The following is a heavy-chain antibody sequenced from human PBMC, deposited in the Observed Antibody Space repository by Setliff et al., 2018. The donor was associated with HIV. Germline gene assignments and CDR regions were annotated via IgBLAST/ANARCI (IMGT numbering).Heavy chain of an antibody. CDR2: MSSSGSTK. CDR3: ARAAEYSYGQRDYFDY. V-gene: IGHV3-11*04. J-gene: IGHJ4*02. Sequence: PGGSLRLSCAASGFTYSDYYMTWIRQAPGKGLEWVSYMSSSGSTKYYADSVKGRFTISRDNAKNSLYLQMNSLRAEDTAVYYCARAAEYSYGQRDYFDYWGQGMLVTVSS. D-gene: IGHD5-18*01. CDR1: GFTYSDYY.